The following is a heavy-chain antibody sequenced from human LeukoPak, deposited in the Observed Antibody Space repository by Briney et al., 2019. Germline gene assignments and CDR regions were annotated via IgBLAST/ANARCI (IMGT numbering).Heavy chain of an antibody. CDR2: INHSGST. CDR1: GGSFSGYY. CDR3: ARGRFLGVVAATLTKNWFDP. Sequence: PSETLSLTCAVYGGSFSGYYWSWIRQPPGKGLEWIGEINHSGSTNYNPSLKSPVTISVDTSKNQFTLKLSSVTAADTAVYYCARGRFLGVVAATLTKNWFDPWGQGTLVTVSS. D-gene: IGHD2-15*01. V-gene: IGHV4-34*01. J-gene: IGHJ5*02.